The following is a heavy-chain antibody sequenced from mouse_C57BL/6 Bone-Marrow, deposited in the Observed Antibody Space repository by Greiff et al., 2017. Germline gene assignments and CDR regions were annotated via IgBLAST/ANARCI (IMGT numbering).Heavy chain of an antibody. V-gene: IGHV6-3*01. Sequence: EVKVEESGGGLVQPGGSMKLSCVASGFTFSNYWMNWVRQSPEKGLEWVAQIRLRSDNYATHYAESVKGRFTISRDDSKSSVYLQMNNLRAEDTGIYYCTAVDYYYGSSYGFDYWGQGTTLTVSS. CDR1: GFTFSNYW. D-gene: IGHD1-1*01. CDR2: IRLRSDNYAT. CDR3: TAVDYYYGSSYGFDY. J-gene: IGHJ2*01.